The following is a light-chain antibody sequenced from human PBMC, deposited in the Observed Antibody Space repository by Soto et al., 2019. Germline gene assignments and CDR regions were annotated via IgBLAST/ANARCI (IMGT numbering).Light chain of an antibody. J-gene: IGLJ2*01. V-gene: IGLV2-14*01. CDR3: SSYRSGSTLV. CDR2: DVN. Sequence: QSALTQPASVSGSPGQSITISCTGTSSDVGGSNYVSWYQQHPGKAPKLMIYDVNNRPSGISNRFSGSKSGNTAYLTISGLQAEDEADYYCSSYRSGSTLVFGGGTQLTVL. CDR1: SSDVGGSNY.